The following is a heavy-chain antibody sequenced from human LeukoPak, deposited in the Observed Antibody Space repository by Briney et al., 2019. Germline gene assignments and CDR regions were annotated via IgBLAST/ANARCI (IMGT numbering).Heavy chain of an antibody. CDR2: IFGGGGT. J-gene: IGHJ4*02. CDR1: GFTVSSNY. Sequence: GGSLRLSCAASGFTVSSNYMAWVRQPPGKGLEWVSVIFGGGGTYYAGSVRGRFTISRDNSQNTLFLQMNSLRAEDTALYYCAKDISSGAAAAGVFDYWGQGTLVTVSS. D-gene: IGHD6-13*01. V-gene: IGHV3-53*01. CDR3: AKDISSGAAAAGVFDY.